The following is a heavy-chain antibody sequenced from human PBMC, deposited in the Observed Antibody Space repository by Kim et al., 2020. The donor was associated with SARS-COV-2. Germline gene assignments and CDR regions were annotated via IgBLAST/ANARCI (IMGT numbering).Heavy chain of an antibody. CDR3: TTGLFTGQLGAYDAFDI. CDR2: IKSKTDGGTT. V-gene: IGHV3-15*01. D-gene: IGHD6-6*01. Sequence: GGSLRLSCAASGFTFSNAWMSWVRQAPGKGLEWVGRIKSKTDGGTTDYVAPVKGRITISRDDSKNTLYLQMNSLKTEDTAVYYCTTGLFTGQLGAYDAFDIWGQGTTVTVSS. CDR1: GFTFSNAW. J-gene: IGHJ3*02.